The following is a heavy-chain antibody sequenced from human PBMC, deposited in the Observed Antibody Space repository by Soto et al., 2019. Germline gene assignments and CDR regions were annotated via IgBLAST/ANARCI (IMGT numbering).Heavy chain of an antibody. Sequence: PSETLSLTFSVSGGSISSAGYYWSWIRQHPGKGLEWIGYIYYSGSTYYNPSLKSRVTISVDTSKNQFSLKLSSVTAADTAVYYCTRADPHFRYYYCCGMDVRGQGTTGTV. J-gene: IGHJ6*02. CDR1: GGSISSAGYY. D-gene: IGHD3-3*02. V-gene: IGHV4-31*03. CDR2: IYYSGST. CDR3: TRADPHFRYYYCCGMDV.